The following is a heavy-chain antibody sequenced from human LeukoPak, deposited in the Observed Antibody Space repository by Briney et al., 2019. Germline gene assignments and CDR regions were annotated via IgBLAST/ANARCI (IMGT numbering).Heavy chain of an antibody. V-gene: IGHV3-30*03. Sequence: QAGGSLRLSCAASGFTFSSYGMHWVRQAPGKGLEWVAVISYDGSNKYYADSVKGRFTISRDNSKNTLYLQMNSLRAEDTAVYYCWADYDSSGYSLLDYWGQGTLVTVSS. CDR3: WADYDSSGYSLLDY. CDR2: ISYDGSNK. CDR1: GFTFSSYG. J-gene: IGHJ4*02. D-gene: IGHD3-22*01.